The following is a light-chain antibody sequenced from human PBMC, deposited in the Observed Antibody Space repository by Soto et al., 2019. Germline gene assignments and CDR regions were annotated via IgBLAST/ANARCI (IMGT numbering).Light chain of an antibody. J-gene: IGLJ2*01. CDR3: CSYAGTVV. CDR2: DVS. Sequence: QSVLTQPRSVSGSPGQSVTISCTGTSSDVGGYNYVSWYQQHPGKAPKLMIYDVSKRPPGVPDRFSGSKSGNTASLTISGLQAEDEADYYCCSYAGTVVFGGGTKLTVL. CDR1: SSDVGGYNY. V-gene: IGLV2-11*01.